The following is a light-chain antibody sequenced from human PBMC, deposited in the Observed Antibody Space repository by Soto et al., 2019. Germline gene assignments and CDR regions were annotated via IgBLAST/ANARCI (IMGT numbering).Light chain of an antibody. V-gene: IGKV3-15*01. J-gene: IGKJ4*01. CDR2: GAS. CDR3: QQYNNWPTFT. Sequence: EIVMTQSPATLSVSPGERATLSCRASQSVSSNLAWYQQKPGQAPRLLIYGASTSATGIPARFSGSGSGTEFTLTISSLQSEDFAVYDCQQYNNWPTFTFGGGTKVEIK. CDR1: QSVSSN.